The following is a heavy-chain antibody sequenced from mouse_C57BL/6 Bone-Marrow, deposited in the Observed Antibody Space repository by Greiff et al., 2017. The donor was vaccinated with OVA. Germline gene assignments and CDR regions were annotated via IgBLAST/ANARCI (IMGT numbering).Heavy chain of an antibody. J-gene: IGHJ2*01. D-gene: IGHD1-1*01. Sequence: EVQLQQSGPSLVRPSQTLSLTCTVTGFSINSDCYWIWIRQFPGNKLEYIGYTFYSGITYYNPSLESRTYITRDTSKNQFSLKLSSVTTEDTATYDCARDQNYGSSLDYWGQGTTLTVSS. CDR1: GFSINSDCY. CDR3: ARDQNYGSSLDY. CDR2: TFYSGIT. V-gene: IGHV3-3*01.